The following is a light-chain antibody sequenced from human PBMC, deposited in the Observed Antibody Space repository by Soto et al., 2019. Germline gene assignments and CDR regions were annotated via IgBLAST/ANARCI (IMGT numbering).Light chain of an antibody. V-gene: IGLV2-23*01. J-gene: IGLJ2*01. CDR2: EGT. Sequence: QSALTQPASVSGSPGQSITMSCIGTSSDVGSYNLVSWYQQHPGKAPKLMIYEGTKRPSGLSNRFSGSRSGNTASLTISGLQAEDEADYYCCSYAGSSTLIFGGGTKLTVL. CDR3: CSYAGSSTLI. CDR1: SSDVGSYNL.